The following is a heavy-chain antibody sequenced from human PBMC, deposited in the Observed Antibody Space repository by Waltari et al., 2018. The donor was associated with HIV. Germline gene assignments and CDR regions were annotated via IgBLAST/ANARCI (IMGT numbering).Heavy chain of an antibody. Sequence: QVQLVQSGADVKKPGASVKLSCKASGYTFTSYSMHWVRQAHGQGPEGMGISDRGGDYRRYAQNLQGRVTMTRDTSTSTVYMELSSLRSEDTAVYYCARDLGYGANPLDYWGQGTLVSVSS. J-gene: IGHJ4*02. CDR2: SDRGGDYR. D-gene: IGHD3-16*01. CDR3: ARDLGYGANPLDY. CDR1: GYTFTSYS. V-gene: IGHV1-46*01.